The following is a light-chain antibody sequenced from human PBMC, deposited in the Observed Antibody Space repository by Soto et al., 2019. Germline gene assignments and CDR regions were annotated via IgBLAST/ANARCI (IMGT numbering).Light chain of an antibody. J-gene: IGKJ1*01. CDR1: QGIRCD. CDR2: ATS. Sequence: AIQNNQSSSSPSASLGKRVNINCRASQGIRCDLDWYQQKPGKAPKLLISATSALQSGVPSRFSGRGSGTNFTLTISSLQPEDFATYYCSQDFSSPVTVGQGTKVDIK. CDR3: SQDFSSPVT. V-gene: IGKV1-6*01.